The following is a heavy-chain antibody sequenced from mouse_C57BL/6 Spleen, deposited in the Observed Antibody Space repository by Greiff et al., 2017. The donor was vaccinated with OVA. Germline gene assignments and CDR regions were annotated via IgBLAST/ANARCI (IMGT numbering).Heavy chain of an antibody. CDR3: ASHLRDYWYFDV. CDR2: ISYDGSN. Sequence: ESGPGLVKPSQSLSLTCSVTGYSITSGYYWNWIRQFPGNKLEWMGYISYDGSNNYNPSLKNRISITRDTSKNQFFLKLNSVTTEDTATYYCASHLRDYWYFDVWGTGTTVTVSS. V-gene: IGHV3-6*01. J-gene: IGHJ1*03. D-gene: IGHD1-1*01. CDR1: GYSITSGYY.